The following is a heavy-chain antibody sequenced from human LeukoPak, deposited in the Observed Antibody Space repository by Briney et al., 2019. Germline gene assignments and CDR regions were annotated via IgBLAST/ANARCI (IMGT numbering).Heavy chain of an antibody. CDR3: AMALGSFGGAYGMDV. CDR1: GGTLSSYA. V-gene: IGHV1-69*13. J-gene: IGHJ6*04. D-gene: IGHD3-16*01. CDR2: IIPIFGTA. Sequence: SVKVSCKASGGTLSSYAISWVRQAPRQGLEWMGGIIPIFGTANYAQKFQGRVTITADESTSTAYMELSSLRSEDTAVYYCAMALGSFGGAYGMDVWGKGTTVTVSS.